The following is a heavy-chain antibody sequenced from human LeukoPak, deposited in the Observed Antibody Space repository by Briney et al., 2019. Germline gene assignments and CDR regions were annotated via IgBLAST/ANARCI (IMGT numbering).Heavy chain of an antibody. CDR3: ATAPPVDTAMVTF. J-gene: IGHJ4*02. CDR2: INPNSGGT. D-gene: IGHD5-18*01. V-gene: IGHV1-2*02. Sequence: ASVKVSCKASGYTFTGYYMHWVRQAPGQGLEWMGWINPNSGGTNYAQKFQGRVTMTRDTSISTAYMELSRLRSDDTAVYYCATAPPVDTAMVTFWGQGTLVTVSS. CDR1: GYTFTGYY.